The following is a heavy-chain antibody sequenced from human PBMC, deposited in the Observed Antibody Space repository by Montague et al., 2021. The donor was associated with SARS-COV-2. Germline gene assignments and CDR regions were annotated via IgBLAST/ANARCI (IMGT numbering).Heavy chain of an antibody. CDR2: IDPSDSYT. J-gene: IGHJ4*02. V-gene: IGHV5-10-1*01. CDR1: GYSFTSYW. D-gene: IGHD6-13*01. Sequence: QSGAEVKKPGESLRISCKGSGYSFTSYWISWVRQMPGKGLEWMGRIDPSDSYTNYSPSFQSHVTISADKSISTAYLQWSSLKASDTATYYCARRSYSSSWYDYWGQGTLVTVSS. CDR3: ARRSYSSSWYDY.